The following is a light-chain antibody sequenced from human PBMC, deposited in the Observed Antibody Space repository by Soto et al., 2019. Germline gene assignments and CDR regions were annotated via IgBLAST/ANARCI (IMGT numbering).Light chain of an antibody. CDR3: QQYSKWPK. J-gene: IGKJ1*01. Sequence: DIQITQSPSSLSASVVDTVTSTCRASQSISTYLTWYQQKPGKAPKLLIYAAYTLQSGVPSRFSGSGTGTDFTLTISSLQSEDFAVYYCQQYSKWPKFGRGTKVDIK. CDR2: AAY. V-gene: IGKV1-39*01. CDR1: QSISTY.